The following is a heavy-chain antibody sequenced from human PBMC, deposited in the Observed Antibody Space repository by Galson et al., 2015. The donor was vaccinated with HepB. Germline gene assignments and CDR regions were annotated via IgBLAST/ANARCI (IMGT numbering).Heavy chain of an antibody. CDR3: VRGYDYGYYVRAFDI. J-gene: IGHJ3*02. V-gene: IGHV3-30*04. CDR2: ISCDGSNI. D-gene: IGHD3-10*02. CDR1: GFTFTSSA. Sequence: SLRLSCAASGFTFTSSAMHWARQAPGKGLEWVAVISCDGSNIHYADSVKGRFTLSRDNSKNTLYLQMTSLRVEDTAVYYCVRGYDYGYYVRAFDIWGQGTMVTVSS.